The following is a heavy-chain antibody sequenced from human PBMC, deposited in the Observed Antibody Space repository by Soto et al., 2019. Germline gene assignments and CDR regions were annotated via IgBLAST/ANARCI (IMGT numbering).Heavy chain of an antibody. CDR3: PRKSLGAKEAEH. CDR1: GDTFNSYL. V-gene: IGHV1-69*17. Sequence: QVQLVQSGAEVKRPGSSVKVSCESSGDTFNSYLISWVRQAPGQGLEWMGGIIPIIRVSHYAQRFQGRVTISAHSSAGTAYMGFTNLGFEDTAVYYCPRKSLGAKEAEHWGQGTLVAVSS. J-gene: IGHJ1*01. CDR2: IIPIIRVS. D-gene: IGHD7-27*01.